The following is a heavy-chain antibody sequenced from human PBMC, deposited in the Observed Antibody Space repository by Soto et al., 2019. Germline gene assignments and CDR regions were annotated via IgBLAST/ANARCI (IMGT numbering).Heavy chain of an antibody. CDR1: GFTFSIYG. CDR2: ISYDGSNK. CDR3: AKELSTAILDY. D-gene: IGHD2-21*02. V-gene: IGHV3-30*18. Sequence: LRLSCAASGFTFSIYGMHWVRQAPGKGLEWVAVISYDGSNKYYADSVKGRFTISRDNSKNTLYLQMNSLRAEDTAVYYCAKELSTAILDYWGQGTLVTVSS. J-gene: IGHJ4*02.